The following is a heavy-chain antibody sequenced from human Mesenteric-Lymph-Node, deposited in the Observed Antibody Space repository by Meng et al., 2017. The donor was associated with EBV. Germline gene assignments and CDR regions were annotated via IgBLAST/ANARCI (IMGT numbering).Heavy chain of an antibody. V-gene: IGHV1-18*01. D-gene: IGHD3-22*01. Sequence: QGELVLSRAELKKPVGAVKGSCKASRYTFSHHGITWVRQAPGQGFEWMGWISAANGNTNYAQKFRGRVTMTTDTSTSTANMELKSLNTDDTAIYYCARGHPYYDSSGSDFWGQGTLVTVSS. CDR1: RYTFSHHG. J-gene: IGHJ4*02. CDR3: ARGHPYYDSSGSDF. CDR2: ISAANGNT.